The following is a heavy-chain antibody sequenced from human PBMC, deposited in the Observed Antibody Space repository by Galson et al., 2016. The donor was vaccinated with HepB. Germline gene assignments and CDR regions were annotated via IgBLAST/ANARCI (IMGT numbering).Heavy chain of an antibody. CDR1: GFTFSSYV. CDR3: ATDRVYASSWWGEIDY. Sequence: SLRLSCAASGFTFSSYVMHWVRQAPGKGLEWVAVISYDGSKKYYAESVKGRFTISRDNSKNTLYLQMNSLRAEDTAVYYCATDRVYASSWWGEIDYWGQGTLLTVSS. J-gene: IGHJ4*02. CDR2: ISYDGSKK. V-gene: IGHV3-30-3*01. D-gene: IGHD6-13*01.